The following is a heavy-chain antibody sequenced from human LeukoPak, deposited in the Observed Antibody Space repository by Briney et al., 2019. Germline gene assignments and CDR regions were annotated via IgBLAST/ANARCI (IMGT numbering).Heavy chain of an antibody. CDR1: GFSACSNF. J-gene: IGHJ3*02. CDR3: VKGAQIHAFHM. D-gene: IGHD5-18*01. CDR2: IYSGGYT. Sequence: SGGSLRDSRAASGFSACSNFVSWVCQAPGKGLEWVSVIYSGGYTYYADSVKDRFAISRDNSKYTLYLQMSSLRAEDTAVYYCVKGAQIHAFHMWGGGPILSVSS. V-gene: IGHV3-53*05.